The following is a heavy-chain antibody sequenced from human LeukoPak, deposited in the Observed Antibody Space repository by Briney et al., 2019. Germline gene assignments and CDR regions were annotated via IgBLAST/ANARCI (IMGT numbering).Heavy chain of an antibody. CDR2: ISGSGAST. Sequence: GGSLRLSCAASGFTFSSYAMSWVRQAAGKGLEWVSAISGSGASTYYADSVKGRFTISRDNSKNTLYLQVNSLRAEDTAMYYCAKDRAGGYCSGGSCYIFDYWGQGTLVTVSS. D-gene: IGHD2-15*01. CDR3: AKDRAGGYCSGGSCYIFDY. CDR1: GFTFSSYA. J-gene: IGHJ4*02. V-gene: IGHV3-23*01.